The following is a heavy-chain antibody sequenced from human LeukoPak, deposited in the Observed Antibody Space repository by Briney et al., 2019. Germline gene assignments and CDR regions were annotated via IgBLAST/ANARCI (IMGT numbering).Heavy chain of an antibody. J-gene: IGHJ4*02. CDR3: ATLDYYDTKNDY. CDR1: GGTFSSYA. CDR2: IIPIFGTA. Sequence: SVKVSCKASGGTFSSYAISWVRQAPGQGLGWMGRIIPIFGTANYAQKFQGRVTITTDESTSTAYMELSSLRSEDTAVYYCATLDYYDTKNDYWGQGTLVTVSS. V-gene: IGHV1-69*05. D-gene: IGHD3-22*01.